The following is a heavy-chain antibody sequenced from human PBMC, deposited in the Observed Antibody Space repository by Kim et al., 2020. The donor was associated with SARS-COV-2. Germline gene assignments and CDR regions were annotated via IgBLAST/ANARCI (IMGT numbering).Heavy chain of an antibody. CDR3: AKNLKWLRVPPLLSYYYGIDV. CDR1: GFTFSSYA. V-gene: IGHV3-23*01. CDR2: ISGSGGST. D-gene: IGHD5-12*01. Sequence: GGSLRLSCAASGFTFSSYAMSWVRQAPGKGLEWASAISGSGGSTYYADSVKGRFTISRDNSKNTLYLQMNSLRAEDTTVYYCAKNLKWLRVPPLLSYYYGIDVWGQGATVTVS. J-gene: IGHJ6*02.